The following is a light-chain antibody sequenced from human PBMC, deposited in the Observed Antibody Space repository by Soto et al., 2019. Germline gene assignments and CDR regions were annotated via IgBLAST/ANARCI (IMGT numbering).Light chain of an antibody. V-gene: IGLV2-14*01. CDR2: EAA. CDR1: SNDIGANDY. CDR3: TSYTSTSTLV. Sequence: QSALTQPASVSGSPGQSITISCTGTSNDIGANDYVSWYQHHPGQAPKILTYEAANRPSRVSHRFSGSKSGNTASLTISGLQAEDEADYFCTSYTSTSTLVFGGGTKLTVL. J-gene: IGLJ3*02.